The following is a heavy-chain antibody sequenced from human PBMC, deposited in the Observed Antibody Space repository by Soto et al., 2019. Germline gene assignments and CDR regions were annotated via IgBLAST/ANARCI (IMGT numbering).Heavy chain of an antibody. V-gene: IGHV1-2*02. CDR1: GYTFTAYY. J-gene: IGHJ6*02. Sequence: ASVKVSCKPYGYTFTAYYIHWVRQAPGQGLERLGWIDPRSGVTNYAQKFQGRVIMTRDTSIKTVYMELSWLTSDDTAVYYCGRGKRWLQSGSNFYYYGMDVWGQGTTVTVSS. CDR3: GRGKRWLQSGSNFYYYGMDV. CDR2: IDPRSGVT. D-gene: IGHD3-10*01.